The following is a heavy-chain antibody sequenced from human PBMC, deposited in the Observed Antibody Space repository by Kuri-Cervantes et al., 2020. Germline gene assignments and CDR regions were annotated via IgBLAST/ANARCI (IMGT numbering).Heavy chain of an antibody. CDR1: GGTFSNYA. Sequence: GGTLRLSCAASGGTFSNYAMTWVRQAPGKGLEWVSAISGSGGSTYYADPVNGRFTISRDTSNNNLYLLMISQRAEDTAVYYCAKRRDGAIDYWGQGTLVTVSS. J-gene: IGHJ4*02. CDR3: AKRRDGAIDY. CDR2: ISGSGGST. V-gene: IGHV3-23*01. D-gene: IGHD3-10*01.